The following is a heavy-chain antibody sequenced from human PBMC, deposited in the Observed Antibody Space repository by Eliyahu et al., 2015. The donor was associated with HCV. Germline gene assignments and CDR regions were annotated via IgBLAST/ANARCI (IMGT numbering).Heavy chain of an antibody. J-gene: IGHJ5*02. CDR2: IFSNDEK. CDR1: GFSLSXARMG. D-gene: IGHD3-9*01. CDR3: ARKGEYDILTGYPRENWFDP. V-gene: IGHV2-26*01. Sequence: QVTLKESGPVLVKPTETLTLTCTVSGFSLSXARMGVSWIRQPPGKALEWLAHIFSNDEKSYSTSLKSRLTISKDTSKSQVVLTMTNMDPVDTATYYCARKGEYDILTGYPRENWFDPWGQGTLVTVSS.